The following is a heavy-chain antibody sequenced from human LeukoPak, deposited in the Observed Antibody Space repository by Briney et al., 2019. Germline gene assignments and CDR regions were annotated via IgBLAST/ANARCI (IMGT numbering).Heavy chain of an antibody. V-gene: IGHV4-39*01. CDR3: ARRSYCCSITCSRTFDY. J-gene: IGHJ4*02. Sequence: SETLSLTCTVSGGSISSNNYYWGWIRQPPGKGLEWIGNIYFTGSTYYSPSLKSRVTISVDTSNNQFSLKLNSVTAADTAIYYCARRSYCCSITCSRTFDYWGQGTLVIVSS. D-gene: IGHD2-2*01. CDR1: GGSISSNNYY. CDR2: IYFTGST.